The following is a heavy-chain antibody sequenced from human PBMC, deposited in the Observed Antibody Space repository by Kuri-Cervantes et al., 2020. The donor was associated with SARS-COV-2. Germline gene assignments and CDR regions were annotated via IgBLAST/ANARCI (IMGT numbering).Heavy chain of an antibody. Sequence: GSLKISCTVSGGSISSSSYYWGWIRQPPGKGLEWIGSIYHSGSTHYKPSLKSRVTLSVDTSKNQFSLKLSSVTAADTAVYYCARHSRLVDFDYWGQGTLVTVSS. CDR2: IYHSGST. V-gene: IGHV4-39*01. J-gene: IGHJ4*02. CDR3: ARHSRLVDFDY. D-gene: IGHD6-19*01. CDR1: GGSISSSSYY.